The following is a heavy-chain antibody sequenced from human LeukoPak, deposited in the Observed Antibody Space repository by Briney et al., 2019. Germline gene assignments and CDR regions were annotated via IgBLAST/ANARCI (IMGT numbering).Heavy chain of an antibody. CDR2: INHSGST. Sequence: SETLSLTCAVYGGSFSGYYWSWIRQPPGKGLEWIGEINHSGSTNYNPSLKSRVTISVDTSKNQFSLKLSSVTAADTAVYYCARDWRWGFDPWGQGTLVTVSS. J-gene: IGHJ5*02. CDR3: ARDWRWGFDP. CDR1: GGSFSGYY. V-gene: IGHV4-34*01. D-gene: IGHD3-16*01.